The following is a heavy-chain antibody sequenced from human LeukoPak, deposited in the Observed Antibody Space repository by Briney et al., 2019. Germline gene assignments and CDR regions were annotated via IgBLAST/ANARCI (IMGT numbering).Heavy chain of an antibody. CDR1: GFTLRYYQ. J-gene: IGHJ6*02. Sequence: GGSLRLSCATSGFTLRYYQMNWVRQAPGKGLEWVSYINVVNGAIYYADSVKGRFTISGDIATNSVYLQMNSLRAEDTALYYCVRDGNRGYDMDVWGQGTAVTVSS. CDR3: VRDGNRGYDMDV. D-gene: IGHD3-10*01. CDR2: INVVNGAI. V-gene: IGHV3-48*01.